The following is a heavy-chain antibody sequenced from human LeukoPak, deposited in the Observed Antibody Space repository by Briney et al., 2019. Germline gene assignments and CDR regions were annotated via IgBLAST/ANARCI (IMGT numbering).Heavy chain of an antibody. V-gene: IGHV5-51*01. J-gene: IGHJ4*02. D-gene: IGHD5-18*01. CDR3: ASWGIQLKGRGFDF. CDR1: GYNFTNYW. Sequence: GESLKISCKASGYNFTNYWIGWVRQMPGRGLEGGGNIYPADSDTRYSPSFQGQVTISADKSIRTAYLLWSSLKASDTAMYYCASWGIQLKGRGFDFWGQGTLVTVSS. CDR2: IYPADSDT.